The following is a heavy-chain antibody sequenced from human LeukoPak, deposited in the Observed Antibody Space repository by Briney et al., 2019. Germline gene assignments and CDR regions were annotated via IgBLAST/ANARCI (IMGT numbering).Heavy chain of an antibody. J-gene: IGHJ4*02. Sequence: GGSLRLSCAASGFTFDDYAMHWVRQAPGKGLEWVSGIGCSSGSIGYADSVKGRFTISRDNAKNSLYLQMNSLRAEDTALYYCAKGGYCSSTSCYEDYWGQGTLVTVSS. D-gene: IGHD2-2*01. CDR1: GFTFDDYA. V-gene: IGHV3-9*01. CDR3: AKGGYCSSTSCYEDY. CDR2: IGCSSGSI.